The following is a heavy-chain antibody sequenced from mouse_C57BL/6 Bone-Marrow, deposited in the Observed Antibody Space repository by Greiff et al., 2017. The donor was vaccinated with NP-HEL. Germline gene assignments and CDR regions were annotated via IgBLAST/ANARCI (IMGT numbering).Heavy chain of an antibody. CDR3: ARGKRLYYFDY. CDR1: GYSITSGYY. V-gene: IGHV3-6*01. CDR2: ISYDGSN. Sequence: EVKLMESGPGLVKPSQSLSLTCSVTGYSITSGYYWNWIRQFPGNKLEWMGYISYDGSNNYNPSLKNRISITRDTSKNQFFLKLNSGTTEDTATYYCARGKRLYYFDYWGQGTTLTVSS. D-gene: IGHD1-2*01. J-gene: IGHJ2*01.